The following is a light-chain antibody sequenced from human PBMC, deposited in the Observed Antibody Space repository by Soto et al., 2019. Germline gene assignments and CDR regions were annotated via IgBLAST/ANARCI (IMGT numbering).Light chain of an antibody. CDR1: SGHSSYA. Sequence: QLVLTQSPSASASLGASVKLTCTLSSGHSSYAIAWHQQQPEKGPRYLMKLNSDGSHSKGDGIPDRFSGSTSGAARYLTIASLQSEDEDDYYCQTWASGTVVFGGGTKLTVL. CDR2: LNSDGSH. V-gene: IGLV4-69*01. CDR3: QTWASGTVV. J-gene: IGLJ2*01.